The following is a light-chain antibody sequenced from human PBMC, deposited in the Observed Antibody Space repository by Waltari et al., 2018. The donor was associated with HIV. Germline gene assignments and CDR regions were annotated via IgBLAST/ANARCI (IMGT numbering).Light chain of an antibody. CDR3: QQYNIRPRGNT. CDR1: QGVGCN. Sequence: DIVMTQSPAILSVSPGERVTLSCRASQGVGCNLAWYQQTVGQAPRLRIYGAATRAAEIPVRFSGSGSGTDFTLTIDSLQSEDFATYYCQQYNIRPRGNTFGQGTKLQIK. J-gene: IGKJ2*01. V-gene: IGKV3-15*01. CDR2: GAA.